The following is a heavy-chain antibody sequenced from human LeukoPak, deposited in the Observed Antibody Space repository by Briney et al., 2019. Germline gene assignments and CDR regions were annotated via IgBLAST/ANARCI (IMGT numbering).Heavy chain of an antibody. CDR3: AKFRADSSGWPFDY. V-gene: IGHV1-46*01. Sequence: ASVKVSCKASGYTFTSNHIHWVRQAPGQGLEWMGVINPSGDSTSYAQNFQGRVTVTRDTSTSTVYMELSSLRAEDTAIYYCAKFRADSSGWPFDYWGQGTLVTVSS. D-gene: IGHD6-19*01. CDR1: GYTFTSNH. J-gene: IGHJ4*02. CDR2: INPSGDST.